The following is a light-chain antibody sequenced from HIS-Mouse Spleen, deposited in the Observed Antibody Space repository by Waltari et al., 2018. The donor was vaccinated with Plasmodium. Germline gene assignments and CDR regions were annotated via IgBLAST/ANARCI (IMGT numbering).Light chain of an antibody. CDR2: DVS. CDR3: CSYAGSYTLV. Sequence: QSALTQPRSVSGSPRPSVTTPCTGTRSAVGVFYFVAWYQQHPGKAPKIMIYDVSKRPSGGPDRFSGSKSGNTASLTISGLQAEDEADYYCCSYAGSYTLVFGGGTKLTVL. CDR1: RSAVGVFYF. J-gene: IGLJ2*01. V-gene: IGLV2-11*01.